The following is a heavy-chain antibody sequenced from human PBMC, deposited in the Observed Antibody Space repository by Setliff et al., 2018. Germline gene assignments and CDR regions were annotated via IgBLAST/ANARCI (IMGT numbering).Heavy chain of an antibody. Sequence: NPSETLSLTCTVSDGSVSNSGFFWGWLRQAPGKGLEWIGNIYDSGSSNYNASLKSRLIITRDTSKNQISLKLTSVTAADTAVYYCGRGFSRIEGWGNWFDPWGQGILVTVSS. J-gene: IGHJ5*02. CDR3: GRGFSRIEGWGNWFDP. CDR2: IYDSGSS. CDR1: DGSVSNSGFF. D-gene: IGHD2-15*01. V-gene: IGHV4-39*01.